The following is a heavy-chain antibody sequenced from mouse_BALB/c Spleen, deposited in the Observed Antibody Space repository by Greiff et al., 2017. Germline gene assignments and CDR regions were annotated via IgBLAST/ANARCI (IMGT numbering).Heavy chain of an antibody. D-gene: IGHD1-1*01. CDR3: AREGDYYYGSSYYFDY. CDR2: INPSSGYT. Sequence: QVQLKQSGAELARPGASVKMSCKASGYTFTSYTMHWVKQRPGQGLEWIGYINPSSGYTNYNQKFKDKATLTADKSSSTAYMQLSSLTSEDSAVYYCAREGDYYYGSSYYFDYWGQGTTLTVSP. J-gene: IGHJ2*01. CDR1: GYTFTSYT. V-gene: IGHV1-4*01.